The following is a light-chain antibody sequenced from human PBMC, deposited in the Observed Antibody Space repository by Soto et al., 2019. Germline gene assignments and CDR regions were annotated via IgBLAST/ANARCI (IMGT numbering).Light chain of an antibody. CDR1: SSDVGSYNY. Sequence: QSALTQPSSVSGSPGQSVTISCTGTSSDVGSYNYVSWYQQHPGKAPKLMIYDVSKRPSGVPDRFSGSKSGNTASLTISGLQAEDEADYYCCSYGGIYNLVFGGGTKLTVL. V-gene: IGLV2-11*01. CDR3: CSYGGIYNLV. CDR2: DVS. J-gene: IGLJ2*01.